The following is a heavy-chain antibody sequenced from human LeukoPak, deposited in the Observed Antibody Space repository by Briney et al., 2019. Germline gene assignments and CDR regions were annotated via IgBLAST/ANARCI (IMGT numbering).Heavy chain of an antibody. D-gene: IGHD3-10*01. V-gene: IGHV3-23*01. CDR1: GFSFSSHG. CDR3: AKIGVIGNWYYDV. Sequence: GGSLRLSCAASGFSFSSHGMSWVRQAPWKGPEWVSSISSGSDYTFYADSVKGRFTISRDNSKNTLYLQMDSLRAGDTAIYYCAKIGVIGNWYYDVWGRGTLVTVSS. J-gene: IGHJ2*01. CDR2: ISSGSDYT.